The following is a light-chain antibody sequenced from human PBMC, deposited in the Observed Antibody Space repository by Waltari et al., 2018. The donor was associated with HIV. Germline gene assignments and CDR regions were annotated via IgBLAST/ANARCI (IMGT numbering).Light chain of an antibody. Sequence: QSVLTQPASVPGAPGQRVTISCAGTSSNIGAGCAVLWYQQLPGTAPKVLVYDNTNRPSGVPDRFSGSKSGASASLGITGLQAEDEADYYCQSYDSSLRGVLFGGGTKLTVL. V-gene: IGLV1-40*01. CDR3: QSYDSSLRGVL. CDR1: SSNIGAGCA. J-gene: IGLJ2*01. CDR2: DNT.